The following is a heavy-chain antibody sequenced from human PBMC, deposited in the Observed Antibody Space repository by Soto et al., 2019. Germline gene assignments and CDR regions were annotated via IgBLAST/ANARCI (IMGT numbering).Heavy chain of an antibody. CDR1: GFTFSTYG. CDR2: ISYDGSNK. Sequence: SLRLSCAASGFTFSTYGMHWVRQAPGKGLEWVALISYDGSNKYYADSVKGRFTISRDNSKNTLYLQMNSLRAEDTAVYYCAKAEIQLWDPLDSWGQGTLVTVSS. V-gene: IGHV3-30*18. D-gene: IGHD5-18*01. J-gene: IGHJ4*02. CDR3: AKAEIQLWDPLDS.